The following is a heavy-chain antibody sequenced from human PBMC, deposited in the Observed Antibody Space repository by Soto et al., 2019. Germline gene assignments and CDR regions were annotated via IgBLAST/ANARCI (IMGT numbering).Heavy chain of an antibody. D-gene: IGHD3-10*01. Sequence: GGSLRLSCTASGFTFGDYAMSWFRQAPGKGLEWVSAISGSGGSTYYADSVKGRFTISRDNSKNTLYLQMNSLRAEDTAVYYCAKDYYGSGSYYNEVDYWGQGTLVTVSS. CDR3: AKDYYGSGSYYNEVDY. CDR2: ISGSGGST. V-gene: IGHV3-23*01. J-gene: IGHJ4*02. CDR1: GFTFGDYA.